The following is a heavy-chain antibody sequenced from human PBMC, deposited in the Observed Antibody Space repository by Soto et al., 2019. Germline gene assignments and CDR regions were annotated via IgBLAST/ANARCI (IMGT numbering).Heavy chain of an antibody. Sequence: ASVKVSCKACGYTFTSYYSRWVRQAPGQGLEWMGWISAYSGNTDYAQKLQGRITMTTDTSTSTAYMELRSLRSDDTAVYYCATGEGYGSGIYDYWGQGTLVTVSS. CDR3: ATGEGYGSGIYDY. CDR2: ISAYSGNT. D-gene: IGHD3-10*01. CDR1: GYTFTSYY. V-gene: IGHV1-18*04. J-gene: IGHJ4*02.